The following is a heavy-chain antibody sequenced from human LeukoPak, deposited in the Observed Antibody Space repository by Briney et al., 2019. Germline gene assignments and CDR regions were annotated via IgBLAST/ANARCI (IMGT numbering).Heavy chain of an antibody. D-gene: IGHD2-2*01. Sequence: PSETLSLTCTVSGHSISSAYYWGWIRQPPGKGLEWIGSIYYTGSTYYSPSLNGRLTISLVTSENQFSLKLTSVTAADTAVYYCKRFCGSTSCQGIDYWGQGILVTVSS. CDR1: GHSISSAYY. CDR2: IYYTGST. CDR3: KRFCGSTSCQGIDY. V-gene: IGHV4-38-2*02. J-gene: IGHJ4*02.